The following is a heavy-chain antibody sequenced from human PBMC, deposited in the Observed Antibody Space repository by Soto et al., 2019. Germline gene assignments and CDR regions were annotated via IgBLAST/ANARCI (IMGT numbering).Heavy chain of an antibody. CDR2: INAGNGNT. CDR1: GYTFTSYA. D-gene: IGHD3-10*01. Sequence: QVQLVQSGAEVKKPGASVKVSCKASGYTFTSYAMHWVRQAPGQRLEWMGWINAGNGNTKYSQKFQGRVTITRDTSASTAYMERSRLRSEDTAVYYCARAGRLPSDAFDIWGQGTMVTVSS. V-gene: IGHV1-3*01. J-gene: IGHJ3*02. CDR3: ARAGRLPSDAFDI.